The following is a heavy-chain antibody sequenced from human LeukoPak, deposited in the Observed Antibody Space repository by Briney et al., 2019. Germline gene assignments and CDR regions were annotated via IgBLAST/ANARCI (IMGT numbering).Heavy chain of an antibody. V-gene: IGHV3-53*01. Sequence: GGSLRLSCTVSGFTVSSNSMSWVREAPGKGLEWVSFIYSDNTHYSDSVKGRFTISRDNSKNTLYLQMNSLRAEDTAVYYCARRAGAYSHPYDYWGQGTLVTVSS. CDR2: IYSDNT. CDR3: ARRAGAYSHPYDY. D-gene: IGHD4/OR15-4a*01. CDR1: GFTVSSNS. J-gene: IGHJ4*02.